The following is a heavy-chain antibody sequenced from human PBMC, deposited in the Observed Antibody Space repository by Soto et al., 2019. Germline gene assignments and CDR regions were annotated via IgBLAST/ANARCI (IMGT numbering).Heavy chain of an antibody. CDR3: ARAGGYSSSWYGYYYGMDV. CDR1: GGSISSSSYY. Sequence: SETLSLTCTVSGGSISSSSYYWGWICQPPGKGLEWIGSIYYSGSTYYNPSLKSRVTISVDTSKNQFSLKLSSVTAADTAVYYCARAGGYSSSWYGYYYGMDVWGQGTTVTVSS. V-gene: IGHV4-39*01. J-gene: IGHJ6*02. D-gene: IGHD6-13*01. CDR2: IYYSGST.